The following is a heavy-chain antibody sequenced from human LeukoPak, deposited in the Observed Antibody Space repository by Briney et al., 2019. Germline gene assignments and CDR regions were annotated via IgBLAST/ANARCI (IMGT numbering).Heavy chain of an antibody. CDR1: GFTFSSYA. Sequence: SGGSLRLSCAASGFTFSSYAMSWFRQAPGKGLEWVSSISDIGRTYYAGSVKGRFIISRDNSKNTLYVQMNSLRAEDTAIYYCARERDSAFDSWGQGTLVTVSS. D-gene: IGHD4-11*01. J-gene: IGHJ4*02. CDR3: ARERDSAFDS. V-gene: IGHV3-23*01. CDR2: ISDIGRT.